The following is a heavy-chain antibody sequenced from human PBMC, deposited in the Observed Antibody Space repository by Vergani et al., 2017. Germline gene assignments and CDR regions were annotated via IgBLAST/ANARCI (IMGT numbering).Heavy chain of an antibody. J-gene: IGHJ2*01. CDR1: GFTFSDYY. CDR2: ISSSSSDT. Sequence: VQLVESGGGLVKPGGSLRLSCAAPGFTFSDYYMSWIRQAPGKGLEWVSYISSSSSDTNYADSVKGRFNISSDNAKNSLYLQMNSLRAEYTAVYYCARVGRDCYNVYWYFDLWGRGTLVTVSS. CDR3: ARVGRDCYNVYWYFDL. V-gene: IGHV3-11*05. D-gene: IGHD5-24*01.